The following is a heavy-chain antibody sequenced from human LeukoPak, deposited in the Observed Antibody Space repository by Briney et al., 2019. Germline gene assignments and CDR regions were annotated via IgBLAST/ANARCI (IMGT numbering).Heavy chain of an antibody. D-gene: IGHD2-2*02. CDR1: GGSISSYY. J-gene: IGHJ5*02. CDR2: IHYSGNT. CDR3: ARYYCSSSSCYTWWFDP. Sequence: PSETLSLTCTVSGGSISSYYWSWIRQPPGKGLEWIGYIHYSGNTNYNPSLKSRVTISVDTSKSQFSLKLRSVTAADTAVYYCARYYCSSSSCYTWWFDPWGQGTLVAVSS. V-gene: IGHV4-59*01.